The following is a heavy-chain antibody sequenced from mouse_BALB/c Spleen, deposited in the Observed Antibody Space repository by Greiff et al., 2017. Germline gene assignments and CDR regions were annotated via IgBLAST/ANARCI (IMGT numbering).Heavy chain of an antibody. V-gene: IGHV1-18*01. CDR3: ARRALITTVAMDY. D-gene: IGHD1-1*01. CDR1: GYTFTDYN. Sequence: VQLQQSGPELVKPGASVKIPCKASGYTFTDYNMDWVKQSHGKSLEWIGDINPNNGGTIYNQKFKGKATLTVDKSSSTAYMELRSLTSEDTAVYYCARRALITTVAMDYWGQGTSVTVSS. J-gene: IGHJ4*01. CDR2: INPNNGGT.